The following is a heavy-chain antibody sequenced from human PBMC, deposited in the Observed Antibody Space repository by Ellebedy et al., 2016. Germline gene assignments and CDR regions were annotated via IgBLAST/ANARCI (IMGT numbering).Heavy chain of an antibody. CDR2: ISYDGSNE. Sequence: GESLKISXTASGFTFRNYGMHWVRQAPGKGLEWVAFISYDGSNEYSTDSVKGRFTISRDNSKNTLFLQMNSLRAGDTAVYYCAKETLGYSGIFDYWGQGTLVITVSS. D-gene: IGHD5-12*01. V-gene: IGHV3-30*18. CDR1: GFTFRNYG. CDR3: AKETLGYSGIFDY. J-gene: IGHJ4*02.